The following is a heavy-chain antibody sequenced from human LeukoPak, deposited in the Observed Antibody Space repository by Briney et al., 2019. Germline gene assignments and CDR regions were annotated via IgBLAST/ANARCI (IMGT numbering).Heavy chain of an antibody. V-gene: IGHV4-59*12. J-gene: IGHJ4*02. CDR2: IYYSGST. CDR1: GGSISSYY. Sequence: SETLSLTCTVSGGSISSYYWSWIRQPPGKGLEWIGYIYYSGSTNYNPSLKSRVTISVDKSKNQFSLKLSSVTAADTAVYYCARDRSSSSRYFDYWGQGTLVTVSS. CDR3: ARDRSSSSRYFDY. D-gene: IGHD6-6*01.